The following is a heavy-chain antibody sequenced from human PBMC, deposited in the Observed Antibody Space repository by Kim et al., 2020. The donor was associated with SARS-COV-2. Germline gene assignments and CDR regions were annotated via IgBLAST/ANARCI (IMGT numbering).Heavy chain of an antibody. Sequence: SETLSLTCTVSGASISSYYWSWIRQPPGKGLEWVGYIYYSGNTNYNPALKSRVTISVDTSKNQFSLKLSSVTAADTAVYYCARSRGSWTVTQGFDYWGQGTPVTVSS. CDR3: ARSRGSWTVTQGFDY. CDR2: IYYSGNT. CDR1: GASISSYY. D-gene: IGHD4-17*01. J-gene: IGHJ4*02. V-gene: IGHV4-59*01.